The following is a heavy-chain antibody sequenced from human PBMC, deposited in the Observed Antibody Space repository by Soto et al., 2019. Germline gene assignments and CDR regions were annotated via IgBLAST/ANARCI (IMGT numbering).Heavy chain of an antibody. CDR2: IFYDGYT. J-gene: IGHJ4*02. V-gene: IGHV4-39*01. Sequence: QLQESGPGLVRPSETLSLTCTVSGDSISGSPYFWGWIRQPPGKRLEWIGSIFYDGYTLYTPSLKSRVTISVDTSKNQFSLKLTSVAAADTAIYFCARLQAAVPHYWGQGILVTVSS. CDR3: ARLQAAVPHY. D-gene: IGHD6-13*01. CDR1: GDSISGSPYF.